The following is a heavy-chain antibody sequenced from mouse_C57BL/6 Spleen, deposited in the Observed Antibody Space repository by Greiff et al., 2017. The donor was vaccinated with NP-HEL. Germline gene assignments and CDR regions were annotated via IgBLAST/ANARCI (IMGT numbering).Heavy chain of an antibody. V-gene: IGHV5-6*01. CDR3: ARHLITTVVATYYFDY. J-gene: IGHJ2*01. CDR2: ISSGGSYT. D-gene: IGHD1-1*01. CDR1: GFTFSSYG. Sequence: EVQVVESGGDLVKPGGSLKLSCAASGFTFSSYGMSWVRQTPDKRLEWVATISSGGSYTYYPDSVKGRFTISRDNAKNTLYLQMSSLKSEDTAMYYGARHLITTVVATYYFDYWGQGTTLTVSS.